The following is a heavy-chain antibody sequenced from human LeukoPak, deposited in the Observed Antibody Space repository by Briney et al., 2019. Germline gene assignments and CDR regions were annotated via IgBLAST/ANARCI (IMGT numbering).Heavy chain of an antibody. CDR2: INHSGST. V-gene: IGHV4-34*01. CDR1: GGSFSGYY. D-gene: IGHD6-13*01. J-gene: IGHJ4*02. CDR3: ARSPSIAATGDLDY. Sequence: SETLSLTCAVYGGSFSGYYWSWIRQPPGKGLEWLGEINHSGSTNYNPSLKSRVTISVDTSKNQFSLKLSSVTAADTAVYYCARSPSIAATGDLDYWGQGTLVTVSS.